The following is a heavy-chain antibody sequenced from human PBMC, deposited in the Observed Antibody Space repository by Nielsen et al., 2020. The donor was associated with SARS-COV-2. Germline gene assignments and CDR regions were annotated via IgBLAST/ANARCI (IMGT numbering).Heavy chain of an antibody. CDR2: VSHSGST. Sequence: SETLSLTCAVFGGSVSSNVWWTWVRQSPGKGLEWIGEVSHSGSTNYKPSLKSRVTLSMDKSKRQVSLRLTSVSAADTAVYFCARGHLVVVPSPILGLGPFFYSFYLDVWGKGTTVIVSS. J-gene: IGHJ6*03. CDR3: ARGHLVVVPSPILGLGPFFYSFYLDV. V-gene: IGHV4-4*02. D-gene: IGHD2-2*02. CDR1: GGSVSSNVW.